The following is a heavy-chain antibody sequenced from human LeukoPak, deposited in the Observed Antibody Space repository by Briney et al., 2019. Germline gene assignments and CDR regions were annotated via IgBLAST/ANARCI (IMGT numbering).Heavy chain of an antibody. J-gene: IGHJ3*02. V-gene: IGHV1-18*01. CDR2: ISGYNGNT. D-gene: IGHD2-21*01. CDR1: GYTFNVYG. CDR3: VGDVVGGPRAYSFDADAFDI. Sequence: ASVKVSCKASGYTFNVYGISWVRQAPGQGLEWMGWISGYNGNTDYAQKLQGRVTMTTDTSTSTAYMELRSLTSADTAVVYCVGDVVGGPRAYSFDADAFDIWGQGTVVTVSS.